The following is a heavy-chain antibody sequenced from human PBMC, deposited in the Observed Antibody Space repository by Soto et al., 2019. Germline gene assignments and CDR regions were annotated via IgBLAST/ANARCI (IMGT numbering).Heavy chain of an antibody. CDR3: AKDYFDSSDYTTNWFDP. Sequence: LETPSLPCSVSGGFISHSAFFLGRVRPAPREGLEWIGSIYHTGNAYYNPSLKSRVTIFVDTSKNQFSLKLTSVTAADTALYYCAKDYFDSSDYTTNWFDPWGQGTLVTVSS. CDR1: GGFISHSAFF. V-gene: IGHV4-39*05. CDR2: IYHTGNA. J-gene: IGHJ5*02. D-gene: IGHD3-22*01.